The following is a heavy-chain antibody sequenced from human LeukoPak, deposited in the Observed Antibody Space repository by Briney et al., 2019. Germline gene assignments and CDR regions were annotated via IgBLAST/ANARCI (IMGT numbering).Heavy chain of an antibody. CDR2: IWYDGSNK. Sequence: GGSLRLSCAASGFTFSSYGMHWVRQAPGRGLGWVAVIWYDGSNKYYADSVKGRFTISRDNSKNTLYLQMNSLRAEDTAVCYCARPRYSYGWANWFDPWGQGTLVTVSS. J-gene: IGHJ5*02. CDR3: ARPRYSYGWANWFDP. D-gene: IGHD5-18*01. V-gene: IGHV3-33*01. CDR1: GFTFSSYG.